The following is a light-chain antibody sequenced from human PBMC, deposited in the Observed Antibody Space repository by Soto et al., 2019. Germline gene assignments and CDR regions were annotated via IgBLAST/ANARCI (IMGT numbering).Light chain of an antibody. CDR2: DES. Sequence: DIVLTQSPATLSLSPGDRATLTCRASESIGTYLAWYQQNPGQAPRLLISDESKRATGIPARFSGSGSGRDFTLTISSLGPEDFSVYYCQQRTNWPPWTFGQGTKVEIK. V-gene: IGKV3-11*02. J-gene: IGKJ1*01. CDR3: QQRTNWPPWT. CDR1: ESIGTY.